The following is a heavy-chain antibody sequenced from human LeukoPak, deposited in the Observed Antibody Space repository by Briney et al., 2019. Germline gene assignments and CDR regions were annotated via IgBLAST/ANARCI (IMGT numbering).Heavy chain of an antibody. CDR1: GFTFSSYP. V-gene: IGHV3-30*04. J-gene: IGHJ3*02. D-gene: IGHD1-1*01. CDR2: ISYDGNDK. CDR3: ARVRQQLELTPDWAFDI. Sequence: PGGSLRLSCAASGFTFSSYPMHWVRQAPGKGLEWVAVISYDGNDKFYADSVKGRSNISRDNSKSTLYLRMNSLRAEDTALYYCARVRQQLELTPDWAFDIWGQGTVVTVSS.